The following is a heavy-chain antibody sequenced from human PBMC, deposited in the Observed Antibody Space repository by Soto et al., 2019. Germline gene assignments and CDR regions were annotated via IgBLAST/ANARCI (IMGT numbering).Heavy chain of an antibody. D-gene: IGHD6-19*01. Sequence: PGLSLRPSNASSECNFISYAMSWVRQDPRKGLEWVSATSGSGGSTYYADSVKGRFTISRDNSKNTLYLQMNSLRAEDTAVYYCAKSPGLIAVAGDLDYLGQGTLVTVSS. CDR2: TSGSGGST. CDR3: AKSPGLIAVAGDLDY. CDR1: ECNFISYA. V-gene: IGHV3-23*01. J-gene: IGHJ4*02.